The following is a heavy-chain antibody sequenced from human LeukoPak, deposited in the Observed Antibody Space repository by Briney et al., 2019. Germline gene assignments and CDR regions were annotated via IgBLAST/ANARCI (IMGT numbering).Heavy chain of an antibody. CDR1: GFTFSSYE. Sequence: GGSLRLSCAASGFTFSSYEMNWVRQAPGKGLEWVSYISSSGSTIYYADSVKGRFTISRDNAKNSLYLQMNSLRAEDTAVYYCGRDGGGGDYDSSGHQGYWGQGTLVTVSS. V-gene: IGHV3-48*03. CDR2: ISSSGSTI. CDR3: GRDGGGGDYDSSGHQGY. J-gene: IGHJ4*02. D-gene: IGHD3-22*01.